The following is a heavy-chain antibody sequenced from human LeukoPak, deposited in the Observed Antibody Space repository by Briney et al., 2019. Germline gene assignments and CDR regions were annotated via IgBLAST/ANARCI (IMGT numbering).Heavy chain of an antibody. Sequence: SETLSLTCTVSGGSISSQYWSWIRQPPGKGLEWIGYIHYSYSGSTNYNPSLKSRVTISVDTSKNQFSLKLSSVTAADTAVYYCARHSSTWYDFDYWGQGTLVTVSS. D-gene: IGHD6-13*01. CDR3: ARHSSTWYDFDY. V-gene: IGHV4-59*08. CDR2: IHYSYSGST. CDR1: GGSISSQY. J-gene: IGHJ4*02.